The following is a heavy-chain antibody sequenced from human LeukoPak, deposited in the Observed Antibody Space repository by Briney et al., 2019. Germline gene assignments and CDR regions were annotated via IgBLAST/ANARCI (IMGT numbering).Heavy chain of an antibody. V-gene: IGHV1-69*13. CDR2: IIPIFGTA. CDR1: GGTLSSYA. D-gene: IGHD2-21*01. Sequence: ASVKVSCKASGGTLSSYAMSWVRQAPGQGLEWMGGIIPIFGTANYAQKFQGRVTITADESTSTAYMELSSLRSEDTAVYYCARDSGAYCGGDCFDYWGQGALVTVSS. J-gene: IGHJ4*02. CDR3: ARDSGAYCGGDCFDY.